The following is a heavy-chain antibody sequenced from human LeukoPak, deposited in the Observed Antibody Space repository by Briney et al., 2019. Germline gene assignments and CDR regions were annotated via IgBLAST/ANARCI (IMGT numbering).Heavy chain of an antibody. CDR2: IIPILGIA. V-gene: IGHV1-69*04. CDR1: GGTFSSYA. D-gene: IGHD5-12*01. J-gene: IGHJ4*02. CDR3: ARDRGRDPKYIVATYDY. Sequence: SVKVSCKASGGTFSSYAISWVRQAPGQGLEWMGRIIPILGIANYAQKFQGRVTITADKSTSTAYMELISLRSEDTAVYYCARDRGRDPKYIVATYDYWGQGTLVTVSS.